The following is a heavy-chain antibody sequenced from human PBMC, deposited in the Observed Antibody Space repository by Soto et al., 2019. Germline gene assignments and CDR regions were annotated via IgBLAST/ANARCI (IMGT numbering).Heavy chain of an antibody. CDR3: ARDRGMITFGGVIGYYYYYGMDV. Sequence: SETLSLTCTVSGGSISSGGYYWSWIRQHPGKGLEWIGYIYYSGSTYYNPSLKSRVTISVDTSKNQFSLKLSSVTAADTAVYYCARDRGMITFGGVIGYYYYYGMDVWGQGTTVTVS. CDR1: GGSISSGGYY. J-gene: IGHJ6*02. CDR2: IYYSGST. V-gene: IGHV4-31*03. D-gene: IGHD3-16*02.